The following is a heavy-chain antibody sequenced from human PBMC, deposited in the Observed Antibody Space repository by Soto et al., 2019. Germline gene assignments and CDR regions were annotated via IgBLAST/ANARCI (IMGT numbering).Heavy chain of an antibody. CDR3: ASGIRGVGAAGAVAWFDP. CDR2: INHVGNT. V-gene: IGHV4-34*01. CDR1: DGSFSGYY. Sequence: QAQLQQWGAGLLKPSETLSLTCAVSDGSFSGYYWSWIRQPPGKGLEWIGEINHVGNTNYNPSLKSRVTISVAPSTKQFSLNLSSVTAADTAVYYCASGIRGVGAAGAVAWFDPWGQGTLVTVSS. J-gene: IGHJ5*02. D-gene: IGHD6-13*01.